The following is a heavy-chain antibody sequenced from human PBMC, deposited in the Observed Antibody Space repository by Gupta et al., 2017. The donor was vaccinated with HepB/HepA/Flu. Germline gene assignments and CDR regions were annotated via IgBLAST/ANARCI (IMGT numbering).Heavy chain of an antibody. CDR1: GFTFSSHW. CDR2: IKQDGSEK. D-gene: IGHD2/OR15-2a*01. J-gene: IGHJ3*02. V-gene: IGHV3-7*01. CDR3: ARGSGSTTRALDI. Sequence: EVQLVESGGGLVQPGGSLRLSCAASGFTFSSHWRNWVRQAPGKGLEWVANIKQDGSEKKYVDSVKGRFTISRDNAKDSLYLQMDSLRAEDTAVYYCARGSGSTTRALDIWGQGTMVTVSS.